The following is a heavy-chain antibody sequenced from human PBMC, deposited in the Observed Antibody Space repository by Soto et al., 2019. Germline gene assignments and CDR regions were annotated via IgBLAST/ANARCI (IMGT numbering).Heavy chain of an antibody. V-gene: IGHV2-5*02. CDR3: AHKGPEDWPLDY. CDR2: LYWDDSK. J-gene: IGHJ4*02. CDR1: GFSLSTSGVS. Sequence: QITLKESGPPLVRPTQTLTLTCAFSGFSLSTSGVSVGWIRQPPGKALEWLAVLYWDDSKHYSPSLRSRLTVTKDTSKNQVVLTMTNMDPMDTGTYYCAHKGPEDWPLDYWGQGTLVTVSS. D-gene: IGHD3-9*01.